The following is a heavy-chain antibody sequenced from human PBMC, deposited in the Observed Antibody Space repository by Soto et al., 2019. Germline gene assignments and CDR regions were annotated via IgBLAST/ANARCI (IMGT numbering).Heavy chain of an antibody. V-gene: IGHV3-7*01. Sequence: EVQLVESGGGLVQPGGSLRLSCAASGFTFSSYWMSWVRQAPGKGLEWVANIKQDGSKKYYVDSVKGRFTISRDNAKNSLYLQMNSLRAEDTAVYYCARSTGYCSSTSCRLAFDIWGQGTMVTVSS. J-gene: IGHJ3*02. CDR1: GFTFSSYW. CDR2: IKQDGSKK. CDR3: ARSTGYCSSTSCRLAFDI. D-gene: IGHD2-2*01.